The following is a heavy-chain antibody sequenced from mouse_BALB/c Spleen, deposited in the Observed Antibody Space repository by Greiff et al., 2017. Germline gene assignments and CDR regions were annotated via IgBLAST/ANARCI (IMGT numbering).Heavy chain of an antibody. J-gene: IGHJ4*01. V-gene: IGHV5-6-2*01. CDR1: GFTFSSYY. CDR2: INSNGGST. D-gene: IGHD6-2*01. CDR3: ARHLSNAMDY. Sequence: EVTLVESGGGLVKLGGSLKLSCAASGFTFSSYYMSWVRQTPEKRLELVAAINSNGGSTYYPDTVKGRFTISRDNAKNTLYLQMSSLKSEDAALYYCARHLSNAMDYWGQGTSVTVSA.